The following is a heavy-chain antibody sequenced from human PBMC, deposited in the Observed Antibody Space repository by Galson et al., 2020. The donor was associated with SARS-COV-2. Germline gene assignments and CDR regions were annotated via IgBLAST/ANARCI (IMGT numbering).Heavy chain of an antibody. CDR2: FFWNGGST. D-gene: IGHD2-15*01. CDR3: ARDCSAGTCYYGFDV. CDR1: GFTFDDYG. Sequence: GESLKISCTASGFTFDDYGMSWVRQAPGKGLEWVSGFFWNGGSTGYADSVKGRFTISRDNAKNSLYLQLNNLRAGDTALYYCARDCSAGTCYYGFDVWGQGTMVTVSS. J-gene: IGHJ3*01. V-gene: IGHV3-20*04.